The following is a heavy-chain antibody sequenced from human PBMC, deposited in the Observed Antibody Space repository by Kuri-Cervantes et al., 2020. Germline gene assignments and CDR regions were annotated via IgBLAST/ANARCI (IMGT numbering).Heavy chain of an antibody. CDR3: ARDRCSSTSCYYYYYGMDV. D-gene: IGHD2-2*01. J-gene: IGHJ6*02. Sequence: ASVKVSCKVSGYTLTELSMHWVRQAPGKGLEWMGGFDPEGGETIYAQKFQGRVTMTTDTSTSTAYMELRSLRSDDTAVYYCARDRCSSTSCYYYYYGMDVWGQGTTVTVSS. CDR1: GYTLTELS. CDR2: FDPEGGET. V-gene: IGHV1-24*01.